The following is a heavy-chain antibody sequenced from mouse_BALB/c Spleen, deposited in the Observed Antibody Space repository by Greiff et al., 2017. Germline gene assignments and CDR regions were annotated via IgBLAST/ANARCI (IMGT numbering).Heavy chain of an antibody. CDR3: ARRRLFAMDY. D-gene: IGHD1-1*02. V-gene: IGHV8-12*01. CDR1: GFSLSTSGMG. Sequence: QVTLKVSGPGILQPSQTLSLTCSFSGFSLSTSGMGVSWIRQPSGKGLEWLAHIYWDDDKRYNPSLKSRLTISKDTSRNQVFLKITSVDTADTATYYCARRRLFAMDYWGQGTSVTVSS. J-gene: IGHJ4*01. CDR2: IYWDDDK.